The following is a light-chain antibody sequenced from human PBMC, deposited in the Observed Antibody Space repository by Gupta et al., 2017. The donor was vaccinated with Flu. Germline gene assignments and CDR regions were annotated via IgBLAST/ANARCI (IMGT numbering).Light chain of an antibody. V-gene: IGKV1-5*03. CDR1: QSVGTS. J-gene: IGKJ1*01. Sequence: GDTVTIACRASQSVGTSLAWYQQKPGKPPKLQIHRASTLANGVPSRFSGSGSGTEFTLTISSLRPDDFATCHCQQHSVYPWTFGPGTSMEV. CDR2: RAS. CDR3: QQHSVYPWT.